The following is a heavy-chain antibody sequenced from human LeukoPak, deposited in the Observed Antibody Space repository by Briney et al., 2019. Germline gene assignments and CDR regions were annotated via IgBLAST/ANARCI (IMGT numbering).Heavy chain of an antibody. J-gene: IGHJ4*02. Sequence: GGSLRISRAASGFTFTDYAMGWVRQAPRQGLEWASTISASGSTTYYADSVRGRFTISRDNSKNTLSLQMSSLRAEDTAVYYCAKARTPYNSGFDYWGQGTLVAVSS. CDR2: ISASGSTT. V-gene: IGHV3-23*01. CDR3: AKARTPYNSGFDY. D-gene: IGHD6-19*01. CDR1: GFTFTDYA.